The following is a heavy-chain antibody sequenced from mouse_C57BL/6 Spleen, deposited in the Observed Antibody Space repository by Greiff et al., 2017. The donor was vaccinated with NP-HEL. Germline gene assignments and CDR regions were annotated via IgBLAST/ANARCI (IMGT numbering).Heavy chain of an antibody. CDR1: GYTFTSYW. J-gene: IGHJ3*01. V-gene: IGHV1-5*01. Sequence: EVQLQQSGTVLARPGASVKMSCTTSGYTFTSYWMHWVKQRPGQGLEWIGAIYPGNSDTSYNQKFKGKANLTAVTSASTAYMELSNLTNEDSAVYYCTLYYCGSSCEFAYWGQGTLVTVSA. CDR3: TLYYCGSSCEFAY. D-gene: IGHD1-1*01. CDR2: IYPGNSDT.